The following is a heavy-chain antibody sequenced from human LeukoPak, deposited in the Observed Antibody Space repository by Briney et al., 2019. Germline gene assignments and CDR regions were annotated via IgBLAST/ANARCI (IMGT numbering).Heavy chain of an antibody. J-gene: IGHJ3*02. D-gene: IGHD2-21*02. CDR3: ARENIVVVTAIRDAFDI. CDR1: GFTFSSYS. Sequence: GGSLRLSCAASGFTFSSYSMNWVRQAPGKGLEWVSYISSGSSTIYYADSVKGRFTISRDNAKNSLCLQMNSLRDEDTAVYYCARENIVVVTAIRDAFDIWGQGTMVTVTS. V-gene: IGHV3-48*02. CDR2: ISSGSSTI.